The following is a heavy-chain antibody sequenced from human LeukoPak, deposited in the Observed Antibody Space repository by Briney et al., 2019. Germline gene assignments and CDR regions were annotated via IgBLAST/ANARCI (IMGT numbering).Heavy chain of an antibody. CDR2: ISSSGGTI. CDR1: GFTFSSYE. CDR3: AELGITMIGGV. J-gene: IGHJ6*04. Sequence: GGSLRLSCAASGFTFSSYEMNWVRQAPGKGLEWVSYISSSGGTIYYADSVKGRFTISRDNAKNSLYLQMNSLRAEDTAVYYCAELGITMIGGVWGKGTTVTISS. D-gene: IGHD3-10*02. V-gene: IGHV3-48*03.